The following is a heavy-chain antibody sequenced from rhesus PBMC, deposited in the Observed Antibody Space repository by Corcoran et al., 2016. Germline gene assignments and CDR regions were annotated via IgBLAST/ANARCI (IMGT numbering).Heavy chain of an antibody. J-gene: IGHJ4*01. V-gene: IGHV4-165*01. D-gene: IGHD4-23*01. CDR3: VRGDNSNYNHHY. CDR1: GGSIAGSY. CDR2: IGGTTGNN. Sequence: QLQLQESGPGLVRPSETLSLTCAVSGGSIAGSYWNWIRQPHGNGLGWIGYIGGTTGNNYYHPSLKNRVTTSRDTSTNQFSLKMNSVTAADTAVYYCVRGDNSNYNHHYWGQGVLVTVSS.